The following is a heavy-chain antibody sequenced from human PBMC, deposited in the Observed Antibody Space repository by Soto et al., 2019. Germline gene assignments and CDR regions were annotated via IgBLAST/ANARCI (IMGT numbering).Heavy chain of an antibody. CDR1: GFTFTSSA. CDR3: AAGTVLSHDYGDY. J-gene: IGHJ4*02. D-gene: IGHD2-2*01. CDR2: IVVGSGNT. V-gene: IGHV1-58*01. Sequence: VASVKVSCKASGFTFTSSAVQWVRQARGQRLEWIGWIVVGSGNTNYAQKFQERVTITRDMSTSTAYMELSSLRSEDTAVYYCAAGTVLSHDYGDYWGRGTLVTVSS.